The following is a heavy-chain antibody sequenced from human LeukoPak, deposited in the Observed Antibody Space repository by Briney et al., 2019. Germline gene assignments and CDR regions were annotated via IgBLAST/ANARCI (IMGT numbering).Heavy chain of an antibody. CDR1: GYTFTGYY. CDR2: INPNSGGP. CDR3: ARRGVAGNTLDY. Sequence: ASVKVSCKASGYTFTGYYIHWVRQAPGQGLEWMGRINPNSGGPDYAQKFQGRVTMTGDTSITTAYMDLSRLRYGDTAVYYCARRGVAGNTLDYWGQGTLVTVSS. D-gene: IGHD6-19*01. V-gene: IGHV1-2*06. J-gene: IGHJ4*02.